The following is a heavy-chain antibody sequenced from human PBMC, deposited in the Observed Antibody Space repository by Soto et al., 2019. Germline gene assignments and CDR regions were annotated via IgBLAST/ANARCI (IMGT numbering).Heavy chain of an antibody. V-gene: IGHV5-51*01. Sequence: PGESLKISCKGSGYSFTTYWIAWVRQMPGKGLEWMGIIYPSDSDTRYSPCFQGQVIISADKSISTAYLQWSSLKAADTAMYYCERSDRGRNIDVWGQGTTVTVSS. CDR2: IYPSDSDT. CDR1: GYSFTTYW. D-gene: IGHD1-26*01. J-gene: IGHJ6*02. CDR3: ERSDRGRNIDV.